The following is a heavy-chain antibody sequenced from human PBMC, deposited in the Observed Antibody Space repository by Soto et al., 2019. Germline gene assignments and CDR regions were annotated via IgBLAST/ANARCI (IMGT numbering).Heavy chain of an antibody. J-gene: IGHJ4*02. V-gene: IGHV1-2*04. Sequence: GASVKVSCKASGYTFTGNYIHWVRQAPGQGLEWMGRINPNSGGTNYAQKFQDWVTMTRDTSISTAYMELSRLRSDDTAVYYCARVNDGSSLFDYWGQGTMVTVYS. D-gene: IGHD3-10*01. CDR3: ARVNDGSSLFDY. CDR2: INPNSGGT. CDR1: GYTFTGNY.